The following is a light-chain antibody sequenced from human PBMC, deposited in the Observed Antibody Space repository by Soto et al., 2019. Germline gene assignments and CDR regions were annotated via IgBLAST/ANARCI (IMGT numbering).Light chain of an antibody. CDR2: DVS. J-gene: IGLJ2*01. Sequence: QSALTQPASVSGSPGQSITISCTGSSSDVGAYNFVSWFQQHPGKAPKLLIYDVSNRPSGVSNRFSGSKSDNTASLTISGLQAEDEADYYCSSYTTSNTQIFGGGTKLTVL. V-gene: IGLV2-14*03. CDR1: SSDVGAYNF. CDR3: SSYTTSNTQI.